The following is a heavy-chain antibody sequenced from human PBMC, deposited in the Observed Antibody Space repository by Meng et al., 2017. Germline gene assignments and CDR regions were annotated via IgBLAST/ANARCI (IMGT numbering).Heavy chain of an antibody. Sequence: QGRLQGSGPGLGKPSWTLSLTCAVSGGSISSSNWWSWVRQPPGKGLEWIGEIYHSGSTNYNPSLKSRVTISVDKSKNQFSLKLSSVTAADTAVYYCARGRYSSGWDRFDYWGQGTLVTVSS. V-gene: IGHV4-4*02. CDR3: ARGRYSSGWDRFDY. J-gene: IGHJ4*02. CDR2: IYHSGST. D-gene: IGHD6-19*01. CDR1: GGSISSSNW.